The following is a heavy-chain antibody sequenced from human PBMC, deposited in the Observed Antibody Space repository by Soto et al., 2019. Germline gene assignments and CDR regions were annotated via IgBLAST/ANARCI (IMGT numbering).Heavy chain of an antibody. CDR3: ARGNLDV. J-gene: IGHJ6*02. D-gene: IGHD1-7*01. CDR2: TSNDGSNT. V-gene: IGHV3-30-3*01. Sequence: QVQVVESGGGVVQPGKSLRLSCAASAFTLSKFVMNWVRQAPGRGLEWVGVTSNDGSNTFYADSVKGRFTISRDNSKNTVYLQMNSLRTEDTAVYYCARGNLDVWGQGTTVTVSS. CDR1: AFTLSKFV.